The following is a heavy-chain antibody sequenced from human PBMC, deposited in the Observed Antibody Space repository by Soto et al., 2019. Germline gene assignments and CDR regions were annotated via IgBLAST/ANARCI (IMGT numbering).Heavy chain of an antibody. Sequence: LKRSCSASGFTFSIYGIHWFRQAPGKGLEWVAVISYDGSNKYYADSVKGRFTISRDNSKNTLYLQMNSLRAEDTAVYYCAKDDYDILTGYYRSFDYGMDVWGQGTTVTVS. CDR3: AKDDYDILTGYYRSFDYGMDV. J-gene: IGHJ6*02. D-gene: IGHD3-9*01. CDR1: GFTFSIYG. V-gene: IGHV3-30*18. CDR2: ISYDGSNK.